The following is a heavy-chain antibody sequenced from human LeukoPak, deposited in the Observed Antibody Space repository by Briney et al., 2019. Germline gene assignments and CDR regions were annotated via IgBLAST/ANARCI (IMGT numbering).Heavy chain of an antibody. CDR3: ARDQWGPDGL. V-gene: IGHV1-46*01. CDR1: GYTFTDYH. CDR2: TYPVGDST. D-gene: IGHD5-24*01. Sequence: ASVKVSCKSSGYTFTDYHIHWVRQAPGQGLEWMGITYPVGDSTNSAQKFQGRVTMTSDTPTNTFYMELSGLRFDDTAVYYCARDQWGPDGLWGQGTMVTVSS. J-gene: IGHJ3*01.